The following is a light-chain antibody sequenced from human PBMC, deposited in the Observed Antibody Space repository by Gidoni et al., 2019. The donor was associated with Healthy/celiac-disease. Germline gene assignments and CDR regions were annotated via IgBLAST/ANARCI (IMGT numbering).Light chain of an antibody. CDR3: SSYTSSSNYV. Sequence: QSALTQPASVSGSPGQSITISCTGTSSDVGGYNYVSWYQQHPGKAPKLMIYDVSNRPSGVSNRFSGPKSGHTAPLTLFGLQAEDEADYYCSSYTSSSNYVFGTGTKVTVL. CDR1: SSDVGGYNY. V-gene: IGLV2-14*01. CDR2: DVS. J-gene: IGLJ1*01.